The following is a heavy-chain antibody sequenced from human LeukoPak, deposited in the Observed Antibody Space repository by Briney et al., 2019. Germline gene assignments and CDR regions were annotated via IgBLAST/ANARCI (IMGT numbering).Heavy chain of an antibody. Sequence: ASVKVSCKASGDTFTGYYMHWMRQAPGQGLEWMGWINPNSGGTNYAQKFQGRVTMTRDTSISTAYMELSRLRSDDTAVYYCARLPDIVVVPAAPYFDYWGQGTLVTVSS. V-gene: IGHV1-2*02. D-gene: IGHD2-2*01. CDR3: ARLPDIVVVPAAPYFDY. J-gene: IGHJ4*02. CDR1: GDTFTGYY. CDR2: INPNSGGT.